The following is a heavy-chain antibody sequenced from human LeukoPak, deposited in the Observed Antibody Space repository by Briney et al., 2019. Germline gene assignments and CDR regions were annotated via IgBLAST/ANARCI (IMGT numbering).Heavy chain of an antibody. J-gene: IGHJ6*03. CDR2: IYHSGST. CDR1: GYSISSGYY. CDR3: ARGAQQLARPRVYYYYYYYMDV. D-gene: IGHD6-6*01. Sequence: SETLSLTCTVSGYSISSGYYWGWIRQPPGKGLEWIGSIYHSGSTYYNPSLKSRVTISVDTSKNQFSLQLNSVTPEDTAVYYCARGAQQLARPRVYYYYYYYMDVWGKGTTVTVSS. V-gene: IGHV4-38-2*02.